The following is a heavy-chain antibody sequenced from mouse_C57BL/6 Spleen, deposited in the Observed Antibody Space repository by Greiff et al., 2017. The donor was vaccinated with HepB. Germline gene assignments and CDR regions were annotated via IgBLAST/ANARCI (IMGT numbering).Heavy chain of an antibody. J-gene: IGHJ2*01. CDR1: GYTFSSYW. CDR2: INRGDGYT. V-gene: IGHV1-82*01. CDR3: AREEGYCFAY. Sequence: QVQLMESGAELVKPGASVKISCKASGYTFSSYWMNWVKQRPGKGLEWIGRINRGDGYTNYNGKLKGKSTLTADNASSTAYMQLSSLTSEDAAVCVCAREEGYCFAYWGQGTTLTVSS.